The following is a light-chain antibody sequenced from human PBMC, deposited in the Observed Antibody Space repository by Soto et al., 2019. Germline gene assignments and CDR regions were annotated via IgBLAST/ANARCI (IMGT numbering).Light chain of an antibody. Sequence: IQMTQSPSSVSAFVGDRVTITCQASQDISNYLNWYQQKPGKAPKLLIYDASNLETGVPSRFSGSGSGTDFTFTISSLQPEDIATYYCQQYDNLPLTFGGGTKVEIK. CDR2: DAS. J-gene: IGKJ4*01. CDR1: QDISNY. CDR3: QQYDNLPLT. V-gene: IGKV1-33*01.